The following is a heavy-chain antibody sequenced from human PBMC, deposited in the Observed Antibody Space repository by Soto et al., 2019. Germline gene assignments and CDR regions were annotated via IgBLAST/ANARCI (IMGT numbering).Heavy chain of an antibody. CDR1: GGSISSGGYY. CDR3: ASVLRYFQPRPHDAFDI. Sequence: SETLSLTCTVSGGSISSGGYYWSWIRQHPGKGLEWIGYIYYSGSTYYNPSLKSRVTISVDTSKNQFSLKLSSVTAADTAVYYCASVLRYFQPRPHDAFDIWGQGTMVTVSS. J-gene: IGHJ3*02. D-gene: IGHD3-9*01. CDR2: IYYSGST. V-gene: IGHV4-31*03.